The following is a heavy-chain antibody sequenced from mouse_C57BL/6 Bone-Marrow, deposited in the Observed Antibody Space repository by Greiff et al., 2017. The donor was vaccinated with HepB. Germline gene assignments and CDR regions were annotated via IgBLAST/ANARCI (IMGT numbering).Heavy chain of an antibody. CDR2: IDPENGDT. D-gene: IGHD2-2*01. Sequence: EVQLQQSGAELVRPGASVKLSCTASGFNIKDDYMHWVKQRPEQGLEWIGWIDPENGDTEYASKFQGKATITADTSSNTAYLQLSSLTSEDTAVYYCTTGRRLPFMDYWGQGTSVTVSS. J-gene: IGHJ4*01. V-gene: IGHV14-4*01. CDR1: GFNIKDDY. CDR3: TTGRRLPFMDY.